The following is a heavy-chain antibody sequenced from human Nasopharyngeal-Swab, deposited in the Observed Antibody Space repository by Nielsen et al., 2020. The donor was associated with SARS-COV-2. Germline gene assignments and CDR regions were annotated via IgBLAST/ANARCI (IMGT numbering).Heavy chain of an antibody. Sequence: GESLKISCAASGFTFSNAWMNWVRQAPGKGLEWVGRIKSKTDGGTTDYAAPVQGRFTISRDDSKDTLFLEMNSLKIEDTAVYYCTAKGHWGQGTLVSVSS. V-gene: IGHV3-15*01. CDR2: IKSKTDGGTT. CDR1: GFTFSNAW. J-gene: IGHJ4*02. CDR3: TAKGH.